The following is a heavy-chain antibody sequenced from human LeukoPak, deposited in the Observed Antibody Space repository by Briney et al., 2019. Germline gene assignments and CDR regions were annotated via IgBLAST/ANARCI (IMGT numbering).Heavy chain of an antibody. J-gene: IGHJ5*02. Sequence: GLXWIPHLSHTVNPTYTPSLKSRLTISLDTSKNQFSLKMSSVTAADTAVYYCARWSGNNWFDPWGQGTLVIVSS. CDR3: ARWSGNNWFDP. V-gene: IGHV4-59*01. D-gene: IGHD3-3*01. CDR2: LSHTVNP.